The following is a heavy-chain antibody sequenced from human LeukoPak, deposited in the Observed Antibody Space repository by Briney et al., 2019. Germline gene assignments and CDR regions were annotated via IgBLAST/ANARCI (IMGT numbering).Heavy chain of an antibody. CDR2: MEPNSGGA. Sequence: ASVTVSCKASGYTFTVKFLHWLRQAPGQGLEWMGGMEPNSGGAVYGQTFRGRVTVTRETSVSTAYMELSSLRSDDTAVYYCAIENWYGSSGFSKAFDYWGQGTLVSVSS. CDR3: AIENWYGSSGFSKAFDY. CDR1: GYTFTVKF. J-gene: IGHJ4*02. V-gene: IGHV1-2*02. D-gene: IGHD6-13*01.